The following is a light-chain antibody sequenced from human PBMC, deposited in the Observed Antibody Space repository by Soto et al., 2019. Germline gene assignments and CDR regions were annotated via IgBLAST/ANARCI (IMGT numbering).Light chain of an antibody. CDR3: MQALQASFT. CDR1: QSLLHRNGNGY. J-gene: IGKJ3*01. CDR2: LAS. V-gene: IGKV2-28*01. Sequence: DIVMTQSPLSLSVTPGEAASISCRCSQSLLHRNGNGYLDWYLQRPGQSPQLVISLASNRASGVPDRFSGSGSGTDFTLHISRVEAEDVGVYYCMQALQASFTFGPGTKVDL.